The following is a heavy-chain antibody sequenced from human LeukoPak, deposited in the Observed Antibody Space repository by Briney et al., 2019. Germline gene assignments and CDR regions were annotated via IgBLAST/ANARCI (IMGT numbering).Heavy chain of an antibody. V-gene: IGHV3-23*01. J-gene: IGHJ4*02. D-gene: IGHD3-9*01. CDR2: ISGSGGST. CDR3: AKGRLGNRYYFDY. Sequence: GGSLRLSCAASGFTFSTYAMSWVRQAPGKGLEWVSAISGSGGSTYYADSVKGRFTISRENSRNTLYLQMNSLRAEDAAVYYCAKGRLGNRYYFDYWGQGTLVTVSS. CDR1: GFTFSTYA.